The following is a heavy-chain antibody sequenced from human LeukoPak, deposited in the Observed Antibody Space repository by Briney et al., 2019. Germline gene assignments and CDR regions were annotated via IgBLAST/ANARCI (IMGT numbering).Heavy chain of an antibody. J-gene: IGHJ1*01. Sequence: GRSLRLSCAASGFTFSSYGMHWVRQAPGKGLEWVAVIWYDGSNKYYADFVKGRFTISRDNSKNTLYLQMNSLRAEDTAVYYCANSIVVVVAATRAEHFQHWGQGTLVTVSS. V-gene: IGHV3-33*06. CDR2: IWYDGSNK. D-gene: IGHD2-15*01. CDR1: GFTFSSYG. CDR3: ANSIVVVVAATRAEHFQH.